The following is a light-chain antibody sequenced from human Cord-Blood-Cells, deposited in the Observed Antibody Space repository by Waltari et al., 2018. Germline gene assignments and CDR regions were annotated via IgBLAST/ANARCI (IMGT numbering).Light chain of an antibody. CDR1: SSEVGSYNL. CDR2: EGS. J-gene: IGLJ1*01. CDR3: CSYAGSSTYV. V-gene: IGLV2-23*01. Sequence: QSALTQPASVSGSPGQSITIYCTGTSSEVGSYNLVSWYQQHPGKAPKLMIYEGSKRPSGVSNRFSGSKSGNTASLTISGLQAEDEADYYCCSYAGSSTYVFGTGTKVTVL.